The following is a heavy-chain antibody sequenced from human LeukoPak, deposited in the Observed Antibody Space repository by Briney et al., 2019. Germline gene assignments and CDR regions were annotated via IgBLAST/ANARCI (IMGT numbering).Heavy chain of an antibody. CDR2: ISGSGGST. Sequence: GGSLRLSCAASGFTFSSYAMSWVRQAPGKGLEWVSAISGSGGSTYYADSVKGRFTISRDNSKNTLYLQMNSLRAEDTAVYYCAKDAGIVVVPAANRVGYYCYGMDVWGKGTTVTVSS. CDR1: GFTFSSYA. V-gene: IGHV3-23*01. D-gene: IGHD2-2*01. CDR3: AKDAGIVVVPAANRVGYYCYGMDV. J-gene: IGHJ6*04.